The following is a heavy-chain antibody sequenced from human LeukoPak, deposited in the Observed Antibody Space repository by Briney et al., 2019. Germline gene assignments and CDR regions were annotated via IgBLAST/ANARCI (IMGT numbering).Heavy chain of an antibody. CDR2: IYTSGST. CDR3: ARGHPIVGAPIYYYYYYMDV. Sequence: TLSLTCTVSGGSISSGSYYWSWIRQPAGKGLEWIGRIYTSGSTNYNPSLKSRVTISVDTSKNQFSLKLSSVTAADTAVYYCARGHPIVGAPIYYYYYYMDVWGKGTTVTVSS. J-gene: IGHJ6*03. D-gene: IGHD1-26*01. V-gene: IGHV4-61*02. CDR1: GGSISSGSYY.